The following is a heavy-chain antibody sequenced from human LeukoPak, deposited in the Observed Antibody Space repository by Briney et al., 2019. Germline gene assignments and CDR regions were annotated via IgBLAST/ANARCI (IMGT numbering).Heavy chain of an antibody. D-gene: IGHD2-15*01. J-gene: IGHJ4*02. CDR2: IYTTETT. V-gene: IGHV4-4*07. CDR1: SDSIRSYF. Sequence: SETLSLTCTVSSDSIRSYFSGWVRQPPGKGREWIARIYTTETTHYTPYLKSRVTMSIERPTNQFSLNLRSMTAADPAVYYCGRQGYTASHYFLDFWRQGTLVAVS. CDR3: GRQGYTASHYFLDF.